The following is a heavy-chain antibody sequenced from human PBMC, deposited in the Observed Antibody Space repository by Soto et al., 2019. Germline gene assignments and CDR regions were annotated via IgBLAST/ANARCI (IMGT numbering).Heavy chain of an antibody. J-gene: IGHJ3*02. CDR1: GFTFTTYA. Sequence: PGGSLRLSCAASGFTFTTYAMNWVRQAPGKGLEWVSAISAGGGTTYYADSVKGRFTISRDNSMNALYLQIHSLRVEDTAVYYCAHPRGYGVFDAYDIWGQGTMVT. CDR3: AHPRGYGVFDAYDI. V-gene: IGHV3-23*01. D-gene: IGHD4-17*01. CDR2: ISAGGGTT.